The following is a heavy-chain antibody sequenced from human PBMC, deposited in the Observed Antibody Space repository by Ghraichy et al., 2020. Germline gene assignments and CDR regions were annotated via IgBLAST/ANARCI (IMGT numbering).Heavy chain of an antibody. V-gene: IGHV3-7*03. CDR1: GFTFSGYW. J-gene: IGHJ3*02. D-gene: IGHD3-22*01. Sequence: GGSLRLSCEGSGFTFSGYWMSWVRQAPGKGLQWVASIRQDSREENYVDSVKGRVTISRDNAKKSLYLHMDSLSAEDTAIYYCARVARYDNDGHYYGDYAFDIWGQGTMVTVSS. CDR2: IRQDSREE. CDR3: ARVARYDNDGHYYGDYAFDI.